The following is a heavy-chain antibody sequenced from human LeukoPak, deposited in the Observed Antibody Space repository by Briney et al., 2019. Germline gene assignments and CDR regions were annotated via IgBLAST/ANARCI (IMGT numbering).Heavy chain of an antibody. D-gene: IGHD3-22*01. CDR2: IRYDGSNK. CDR3: AKVRNYYDSSGALPL. V-gene: IGHV3-30*02. CDR1: GFTFSSYG. Sequence: PERSLRLSCAASGFTFSSYGMHWVRQAPGKGLEWVAFIRYDGSNKYYADSVKGRFTISRDNSKNTLYLQMNSLRAEDTAVYYCAKVRNYYDSSGALPLWGQGTLVTVSS. J-gene: IGHJ4*02.